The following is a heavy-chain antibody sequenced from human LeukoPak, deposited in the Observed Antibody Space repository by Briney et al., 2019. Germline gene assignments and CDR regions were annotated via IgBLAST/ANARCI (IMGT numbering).Heavy chain of an antibody. D-gene: IGHD6-13*01. V-gene: IGHV3-21*05. Sequence: GGSLRLSCAASGFTFSSYEMNWVRQAPGKGLEWVSYISSSSSYTNYADSVKGRFTISRDNAKNSLYLQMNSLRAEDTAVYYCATSLYSSSWYPFDYWGQGTLVTVSS. CDR3: ATSLYSSSWYPFDY. CDR1: GFTFSSYE. CDR2: ISSSSSYT. J-gene: IGHJ4*02.